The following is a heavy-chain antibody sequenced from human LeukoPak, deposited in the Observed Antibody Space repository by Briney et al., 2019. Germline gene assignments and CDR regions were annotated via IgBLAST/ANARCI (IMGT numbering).Heavy chain of an antibody. D-gene: IGHD3-9*01. V-gene: IGHV3-30*04. CDR1: ELTFTNYA. J-gene: IGHJ4*02. CDR2: ISYDGSNK. CDR3: ARDREYYNLLTGYKVSHYFDY. Sequence: GGSLRLSCAASELTFTNYAMHWVRQAPGRGLEWVAVISYDGSNKYYADSVKGRFTISRDNSKNTLYLQMNSLRAEDTAVYYCARDREYYNLLTGYKVSHYFDYWGREPWSPSPQ.